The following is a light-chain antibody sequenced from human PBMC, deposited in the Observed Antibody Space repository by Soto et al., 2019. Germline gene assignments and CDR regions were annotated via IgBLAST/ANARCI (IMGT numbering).Light chain of an antibody. J-gene: IGKJ3*01. V-gene: IGKV3-11*01. CDR1: QSVSSY. CDR3: QQRSNWLT. CDR2: DAS. Sequence: EIVLTQSPATLSLSPGERATLSCRASQSVSSYLAWYQQKPGQAPRLLIYDASNRATGIPARFSGSGSGTGFTLTISSLEPEDFAGYYCQQRSNWLTFGPGTKVDIK.